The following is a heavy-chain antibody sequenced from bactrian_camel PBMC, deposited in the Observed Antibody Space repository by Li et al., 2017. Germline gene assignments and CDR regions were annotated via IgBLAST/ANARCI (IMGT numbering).Heavy chain of an antibody. Sequence: HVQLVESGGGSVQAGGSLRLTCEASRNGRGCMGWFRHFPGKEREGVAVMDRDGSTTYADSVKGRLTLSRDNAKNSVYLQMHSLKLEDTAMYYCAADFGPYCSGSYLARRANFEGQGTQVTVS. CDR2: MDRDGST. D-gene: IGHD2*01. V-gene: IGHV3S53*01. CDR1: RNGRGC. J-gene: IGHJ4*01.